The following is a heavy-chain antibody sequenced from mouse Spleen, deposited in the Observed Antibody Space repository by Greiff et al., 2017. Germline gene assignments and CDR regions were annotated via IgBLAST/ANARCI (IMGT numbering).Heavy chain of an antibody. J-gene: IGHJ2*01. CDR2: IYIGNGYT. Sequence: EVKVVESGAELVRPGSSVKMSCKTSGYTFTSYGINWVKQRPGQGLEWIGYIYIGNGYTEYNEKFKGKATLTSDTSSSTAYMQLSSLTSEDSAIYFCARGDDGHYEGFDYWGQGTTLTVSS. V-gene: IGHV1-58*01. CDR1: GYTFTSYG. D-gene: IGHD2-3*01. CDR3: ARGDDGHYEGFDY.